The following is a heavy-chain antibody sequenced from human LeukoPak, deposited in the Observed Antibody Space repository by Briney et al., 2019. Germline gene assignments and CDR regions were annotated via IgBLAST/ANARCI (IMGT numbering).Heavy chain of an antibody. CDR3: AKSNAWDWFDP. J-gene: IGHJ5*02. Sequence: SETLSLTCTVSGYSISSGYYWGWIRQPPGKGLEWIGSIYNSGSTYYNPSLKSRVTISVDKSNNQFSLNLSSVTAADTAVYYCAKSNAWDWFDPWGQGTLVTVSS. CDR2: IYNSGST. CDR1: GYSISSGYY. D-gene: IGHD4-11*01. V-gene: IGHV4-38-2*02.